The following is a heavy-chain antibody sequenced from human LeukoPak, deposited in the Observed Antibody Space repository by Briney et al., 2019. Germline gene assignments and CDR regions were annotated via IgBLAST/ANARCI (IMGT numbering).Heavy chain of an antibody. CDR2: IHSSGST. CDR3: ARRDNNSGRSFDT. J-gene: IGHJ4*01. Sequence: SETLSLTCTVSGGSIGNYHWSWIRQPAGKGLEWIAQIHSSGSTNYNPPLKSRVSISIDTTEDQVSLTIRSVTAADTAFYYCARRDNNSGRSFDTWGHGILVTVSS. CDR1: GGSIGNYH. D-gene: IGHD6-19*01. V-gene: IGHV4-4*07.